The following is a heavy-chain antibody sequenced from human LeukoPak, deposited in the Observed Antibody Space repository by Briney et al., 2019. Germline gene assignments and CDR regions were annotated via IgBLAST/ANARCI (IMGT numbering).Heavy chain of an antibody. CDR3: ARSGYCFVGLDY. V-gene: IGHV1-18*04. Sequence: ASVKVSCKASGYSFTEYGINWVRQAPGQGLEWMGWISAYNGNTNFAPKFQDRVIMPTDTSTSTAYMELRSLRSDDTAVYFCARSGYCFVGLDYWGQGTLVTVSS. CDR1: GYSFTEYG. J-gene: IGHJ4*02. D-gene: IGHD3-22*01. CDR2: ISAYNGNT.